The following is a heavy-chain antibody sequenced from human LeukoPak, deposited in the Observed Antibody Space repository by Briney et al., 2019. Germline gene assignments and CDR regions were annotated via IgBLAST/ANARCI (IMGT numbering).Heavy chain of an antibody. CDR1: GGTFSSYT. CDR2: IIPILGIA. J-gene: IGHJ6*02. V-gene: IGHV1-69*02. Sequence: SVKVSCKASGGTFSSYTISWVRQAPGQGLEWMGRIIPILGIANYAQKFQGRVTITADKSTSTAYMELSSLRSEDTAVYYCARGIVVVVAATRCYYYGMDVWGQGTTVTVSS. D-gene: IGHD2-15*01. CDR3: ARGIVVVVAATRCYYYGMDV.